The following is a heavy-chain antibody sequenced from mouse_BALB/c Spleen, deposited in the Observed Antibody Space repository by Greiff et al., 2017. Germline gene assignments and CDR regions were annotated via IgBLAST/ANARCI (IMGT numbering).Heavy chain of an antibody. CDR1: GYTFTSYW. Sequence: QVQLQQPGAELVKPGAPVKLSCKASGYTFTSYWMNWVKQRPGRGLEWIGRIDPSDSETHYNQKFKDKATLTVDKSSSTAYIQLSSLTSEDSAVYNCARGGYYYGSSSHAMDYWGQGTSVTVSS. D-gene: IGHD1-1*01. CDR2: IDPSDSET. J-gene: IGHJ4*01. CDR3: ARGGYYYGSSSHAMDY. V-gene: IGHV1-69*02.